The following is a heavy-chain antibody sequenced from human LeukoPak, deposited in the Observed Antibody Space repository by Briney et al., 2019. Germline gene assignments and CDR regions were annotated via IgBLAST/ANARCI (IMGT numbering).Heavy chain of an antibody. CDR1: GYTFTSYY. D-gene: IGHD3-22*01. Sequence: GASVKVSCKASGYTFTSYYMHWVRQAPGQGLEWMGIINPSGGSTSYAQKFQGRVTMTRDMSTSTVYMELSSLRSEDTAVYYCARGPWNYYDSSGYWGYDIWGQGTMVTVSS. V-gene: IGHV1-46*01. J-gene: IGHJ3*02. CDR2: INPSGGST. CDR3: ARGPWNYYDSSGYWGYDI.